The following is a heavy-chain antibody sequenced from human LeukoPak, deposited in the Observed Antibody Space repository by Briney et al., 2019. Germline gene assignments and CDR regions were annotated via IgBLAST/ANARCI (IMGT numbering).Heavy chain of an antibody. D-gene: IGHD5-18*01. Sequence: SETLSLTCIVSGGSISSYYWSWIRQPPGKGLEWIGYIYSSGSTDYNPSLKSRATISLDTSNHQYSLKLTSVTAADTAVYYCARHVGIHLWSLYFDYWGQGSLVTVSS. CDR2: IYSSGST. J-gene: IGHJ4*02. V-gene: IGHV4-59*08. CDR1: GGSISSYY. CDR3: ARHVGIHLWSLYFDY.